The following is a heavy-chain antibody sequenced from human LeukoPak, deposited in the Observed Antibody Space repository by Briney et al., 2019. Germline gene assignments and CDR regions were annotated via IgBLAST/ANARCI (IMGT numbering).Heavy chain of an antibody. Sequence: PGGSLRLSCAASGFTFSSYEMNWVRQAPGKGLEWVSYISSSGSTIYYADSVKGRFAISRDNAKNSLYLQMNSLRAEDTAVYYCAREVSTLGYWGQGTLVTVSS. J-gene: IGHJ4*02. CDR3: AREVSTLGY. CDR2: ISSSGSTI. CDR1: GFTFSSYE. D-gene: IGHD1-14*01. V-gene: IGHV3-48*03.